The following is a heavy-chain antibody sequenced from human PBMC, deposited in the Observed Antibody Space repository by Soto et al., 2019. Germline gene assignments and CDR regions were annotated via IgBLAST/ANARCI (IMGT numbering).Heavy chain of an antibody. J-gene: IGHJ4*02. CDR3: ARIPRYSFPTSDDLDS. CDR2: ITPIYPTT. V-gene: IGHV1-69*15. CDR1: GGTFYTYT. D-gene: IGHD5-18*01. Sequence: QVQLVQSGAEVRKPGSSVQVSCKASGGTFYTYTFSWVRQAPGHGLEWMGSITPIYPTTNYAEKFQGRLTVTADGSTNTADMELNSMTSEDTAVYYCARIPRYSFPTSDDLDSWGQGTLVTVSS.